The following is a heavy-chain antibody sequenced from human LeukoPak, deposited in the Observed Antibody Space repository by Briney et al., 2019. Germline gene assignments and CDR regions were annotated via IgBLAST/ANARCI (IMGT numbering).Heavy chain of an antibody. CDR1: GGSISSYY. V-gene: IGHV4-4*07. D-gene: IGHD3-22*01. J-gene: IGHJ4*02. CDR2: VYTNGNT. CDR3: ARGDSSGSFDY. Sequence: SETLSVTCTVSGGSISSYYWSWLWQPAGKGLEWIGRVYTNGNTNYNPSFRRRVTMSVDTSKNQFSLKLSSVTAADTAVYYCARGDSSGSFDYWGQGTLVTLSS.